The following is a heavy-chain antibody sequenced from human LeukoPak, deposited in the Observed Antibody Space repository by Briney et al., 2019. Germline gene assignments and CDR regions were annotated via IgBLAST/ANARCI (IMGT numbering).Heavy chain of an antibody. Sequence: SETLSLTCAVYGGSFSGYYWSWIRQPAGKGLEWIGRIYTSGSTNYNPSLKSRVTMSVDTSKNQFSLKLSSVTAADTAVYYCARGRYFYSGSYLGFDPWGQGTLVTVFS. J-gene: IGHJ5*02. V-gene: IGHV4-59*10. CDR3: ARGRYFYSGSYLGFDP. CDR2: IYTSGST. D-gene: IGHD1-26*01. CDR1: GGSFSGYY.